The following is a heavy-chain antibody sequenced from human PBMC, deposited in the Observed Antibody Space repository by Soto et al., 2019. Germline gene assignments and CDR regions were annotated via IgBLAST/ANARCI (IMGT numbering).Heavy chain of an antibody. CDR1: GFTFSSYG. D-gene: IGHD2-2*01. CDR3: ARVRGYCSSTSCYDAFDI. V-gene: IGHV3-7*01. Sequence: PGGSLRLSCAASGFTFSSYGMSWVRQAPGKGLEWVANIKQDGSEKYYVDSVKGRFTISRDNAKNSLYLQMNSLRAEDTAVYYCARVRGYCSSTSCYDAFDIWGQGTMVTVSS. CDR2: IKQDGSEK. J-gene: IGHJ3*02.